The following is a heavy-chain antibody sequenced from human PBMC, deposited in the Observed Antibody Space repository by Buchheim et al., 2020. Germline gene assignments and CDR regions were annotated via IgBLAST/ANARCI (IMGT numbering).Heavy chain of an antibody. V-gene: IGHV3-23*01. CDR1: GFTFSSYA. D-gene: IGHD3-22*01. Sequence: EVQLLESGGGLVQPGGSLRLSCAASGFTFSSYAMTWVRQAPGKGLEWVSSINGGGDTTFYADSVKGRFTIYRDNSKNTLHLQMHSLRAEDAAVYYCAKDLGQYHYDSSSVSGWFDPWGQGTL. CDR3: AKDLGQYHYDSSSVSGWFDP. CDR2: INGGGDTT. J-gene: IGHJ5*02.